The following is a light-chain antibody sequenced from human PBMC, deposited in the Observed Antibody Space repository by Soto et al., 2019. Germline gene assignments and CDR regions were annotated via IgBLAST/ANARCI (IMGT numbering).Light chain of an antibody. V-gene: IGLV2-14*01. CDR2: EAT. J-gene: IGLJ2*01. Sequence: QSALTQPASASGSLGQSITISCTGTRSAVSGYKYVSWYQQHPGKAPKLMIYEATNRPSGVSDRFSGSKSDNAASLTISGLQAEDEADYYCSLYTTTSTLFGGGTKLTVL. CDR3: SLYTTTSTL. CDR1: RSAVSGYKY.